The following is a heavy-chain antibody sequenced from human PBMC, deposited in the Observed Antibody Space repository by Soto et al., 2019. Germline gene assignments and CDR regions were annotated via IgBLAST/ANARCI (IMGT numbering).Heavy chain of an antibody. CDR2: INHSGST. J-gene: IGHJ6*02. CDR3: ARGRQSSRQFLSDYYGMDV. CDR1: GGSFSGYY. V-gene: IGHV4-34*01. Sequence: SETLSLTCAVYGGSFSGYYWSWIRQPPGKGLEWIGEINHSGSTNYNPSLKSRVTISVDTSKNQFSLKLSSVTAADTAVYYCARGRQSSRQFLSDYYGMDVWGQGTTVTVSS. D-gene: IGHD2-2*01.